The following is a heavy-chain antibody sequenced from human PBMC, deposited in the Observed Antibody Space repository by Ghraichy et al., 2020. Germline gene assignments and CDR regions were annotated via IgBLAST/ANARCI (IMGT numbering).Heavy chain of an antibody. CDR3: VANIGWLLRY. J-gene: IGHJ4*02. V-gene: IGHV3-7*03. Sequence: GGSLRLSCGASGFTFSTYWMGWVRQAPGKAPEWVANIRQDGSEKEYLDSVKGRFTISIDDAENSVFLQMSSLRAEDTAVYYCVANIGWLLRYWCQGTLGTVS. CDR2: IRQDGSEK. D-gene: IGHD6-19*01. CDR1: GFTFSTYW.